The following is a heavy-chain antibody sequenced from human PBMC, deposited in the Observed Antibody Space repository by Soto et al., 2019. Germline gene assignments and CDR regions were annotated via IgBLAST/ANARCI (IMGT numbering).Heavy chain of an antibody. V-gene: IGHV4-30-2*01. CDR3: AKRVRQQLVRCDC. CDR2: IYHSGST. Sequence: SETLSLTCAGSGGSISSGGYSWGWIRQPPGKGLEWIGYIYHSGSTYYNPSLKSRVTISVDRSKNQFSLTLSSVTAADTAVYYCAKRVRQQLVRCDCWGQGTLVTVSS. CDR1: GGSISSGGYS. D-gene: IGHD6-13*01. J-gene: IGHJ4*02.